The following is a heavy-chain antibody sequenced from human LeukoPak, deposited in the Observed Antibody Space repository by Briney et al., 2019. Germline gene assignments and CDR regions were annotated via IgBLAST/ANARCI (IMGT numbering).Heavy chain of an antibody. J-gene: IGHJ4*02. V-gene: IGHV3-23*01. Sequence: GGSLRLSCAASGFTFSSYAMIWVRQAPGKGLEWVSGISGCGGGTYYTDSVKGRFTISRDNSKNTLYLQMNSLRAEDTAVYYCAKDTLGYCSGGICYNYWGQGTLVTVSS. CDR1: GFTFSSYA. CDR3: AKDTLGYCSGGICYNY. CDR2: ISGCGGGT. D-gene: IGHD2-15*01.